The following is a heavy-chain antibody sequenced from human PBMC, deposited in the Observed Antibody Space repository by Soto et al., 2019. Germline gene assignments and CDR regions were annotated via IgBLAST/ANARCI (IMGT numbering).Heavy chain of an antibody. D-gene: IGHD4-17*01. Sequence: QVQLVESGGGVVQPGRSLRLSCAASGFTFSSYGMHWVRQAPGKGLEWVAVIWYDGSNKYYADSVEGRFTISRDNSKNTLYLQMNSLRAEDTAVYNCARGGDEWDWYFDLWGRGTLVTVSS. CDR1: GFTFSSYG. CDR2: IWYDGSNK. V-gene: IGHV3-33*01. CDR3: ARGGDEWDWYFDL. J-gene: IGHJ2*01.